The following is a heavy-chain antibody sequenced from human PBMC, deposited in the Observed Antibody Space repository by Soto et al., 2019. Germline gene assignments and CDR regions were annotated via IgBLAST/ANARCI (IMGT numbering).Heavy chain of an antibody. D-gene: IGHD2-15*01. J-gene: IGHJ4*02. V-gene: IGHV4-38-2*01. Sequence: PSETLSLTCAVSGYSISSGYYLGWIRQPPGKGLEWIGSIYHSGSTYYNPSLKSRVTISVDTSKNQFSLKLSSVTAADTAVYYCAVVSPTASIDYWGQGTLVTVSS. CDR1: GYSISSGYY. CDR2: IYHSGST. CDR3: AVVSPTASIDY.